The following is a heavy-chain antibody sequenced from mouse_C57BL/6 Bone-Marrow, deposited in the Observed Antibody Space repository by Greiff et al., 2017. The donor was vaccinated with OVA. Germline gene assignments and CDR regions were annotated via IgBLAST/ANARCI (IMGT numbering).Heavy chain of an antibody. V-gene: IGHV14-2*01. CDR1: GFNIKDYY. J-gene: IGHJ4*01. CDR2: IDPEDGET. D-gene: IGHD1-1*02. Sequence: EVQLVESGAELVKPGASVKLSCTASGFNIKDYYMPWVKQRTEQGLEWIGRIDPEDGETKYAPKFQGKATITADTSSNTAYLQLSSLTSEDTAGYYCAGYYADYYAMDYWGQGTSVTVSS. CDR3: AGYYADYYAMDY.